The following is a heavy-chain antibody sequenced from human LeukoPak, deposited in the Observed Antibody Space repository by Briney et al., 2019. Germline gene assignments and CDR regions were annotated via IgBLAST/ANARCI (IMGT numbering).Heavy chain of an antibody. CDR3: TRDSGAYHLSAY. Sequence: GGSLRLSCTASGFSFGDYAMSWIRQAPGKGLEWVGFIRGKAYGETADYAASVRGRFTISRDDSTAIAYLQMNSLKTEDTAVYHCTRDSGAYHLSAYWGPGTLVTVSS. CDR1: GFSFGDYA. D-gene: IGHD1-26*01. V-gene: IGHV3-49*03. CDR2: IRGKAYGETA. J-gene: IGHJ4*02.